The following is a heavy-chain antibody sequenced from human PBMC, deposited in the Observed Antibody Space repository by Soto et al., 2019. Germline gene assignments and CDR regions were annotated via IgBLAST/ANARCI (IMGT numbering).Heavy chain of an antibody. CDR1: GFTFSSYA. D-gene: IGHD5-18*01. J-gene: IGHJ4*02. V-gene: IGHV3-64*01. Sequence: GGSLRLSCAASGFTFSSYAMHWVRQAPGKGLEYISAISSNGRSTYYANSVKGRFTMSRDNSKNTLYLQMGSLTTEDMAVYYCARGEGSIQQLDYWGQGTLVTVSS. CDR3: ARGEGSIQQLDY. CDR2: ISSNGRST.